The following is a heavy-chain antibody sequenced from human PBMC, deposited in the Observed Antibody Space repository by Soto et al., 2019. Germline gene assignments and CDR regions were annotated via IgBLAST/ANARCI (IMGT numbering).Heavy chain of an antibody. V-gene: IGHV3-21*01. Sequence: EVQLVESGGGLVKPGGSLRLSCAASGFTFSSYSMNWVRQAPGKGLEWVSSISSSSSYIYYADSVKGRFTISRDNAKNSLYLQMNSLRAEDTAVYYCARDPQHGIYYYYGMDVWGQWSTVTVTS. J-gene: IGHJ6*02. CDR3: ARDPQHGIYYYYGMDV. CDR2: ISSSSSYI. D-gene: IGHD2-2*01. CDR1: GFTFSSYS.